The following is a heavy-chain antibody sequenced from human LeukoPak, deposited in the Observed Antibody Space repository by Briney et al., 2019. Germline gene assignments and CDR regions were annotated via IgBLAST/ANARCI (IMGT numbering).Heavy chain of an antibody. J-gene: IGHJ6*02. V-gene: IGHV1-18*01. CDR2: ISAYNGNT. CDR1: GYTFTSYD. Sequence: AASVKVSCKASGYTFTSYDISWVRQAPGQGLEWMGWISAYNGNTNYAQELQGRVTMTTDTSTSTAYMELRSLRSDDTAVYYCARVPLYDSSGYYANYYYYGMDVWGQGTTVTVSS. D-gene: IGHD3-22*01. CDR3: ARVPLYDSSGYYANYYYYGMDV.